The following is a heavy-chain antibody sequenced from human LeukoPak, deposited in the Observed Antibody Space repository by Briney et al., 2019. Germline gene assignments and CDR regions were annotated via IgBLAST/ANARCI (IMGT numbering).Heavy chain of an antibody. CDR1: GGSVTSSGYY. D-gene: IGHD3-22*01. Sequence: SETLSLTCTVSGGSVTSSGYYWSWVRQPPGKGLEYIGYVYYSGSTNYNPSLKSRVTISVDTSKNQFSLKLRSVTAADTAVYYCARDSASTGYMNAFDIWGQGTMVTVSS. CDR2: VYYSGST. CDR3: ARDSASTGYMNAFDI. V-gene: IGHV4-61*08. J-gene: IGHJ3*02.